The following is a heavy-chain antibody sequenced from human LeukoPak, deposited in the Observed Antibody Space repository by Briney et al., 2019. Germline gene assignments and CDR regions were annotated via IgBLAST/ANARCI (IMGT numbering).Heavy chain of an antibody. J-gene: IGHJ5*02. Sequence: PGGSLRLSCAASGFTFSSYWMSWVRQASGKGLEWVGRIRSKANSYATAYAASVRGRFTISRDDSKNTAYLQMNSLKTEDTAVYYCTSRTGFDWLLDNWFDPWGQGTLVTVSS. CDR3: TSRTGFDWLLDNWFDP. CDR1: GFTFSSYW. CDR2: IRSKANSYAT. D-gene: IGHD3-9*01. V-gene: IGHV3-73*01.